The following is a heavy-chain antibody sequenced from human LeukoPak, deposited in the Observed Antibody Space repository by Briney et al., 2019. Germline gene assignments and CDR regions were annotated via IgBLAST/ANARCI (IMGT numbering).Heavy chain of an antibody. Sequence: ASVKVSCKASGYTFTSHDINWVRQAPGQGLEWMGWMNVNSGDTGYAQKFQGRVTMTRSTSIGTAYMELSSLTSEDTAVYYCARSSGSYYNPSDYWGQGTLVTVSS. CDR1: GYTFTSHD. V-gene: IGHV1-8*01. J-gene: IGHJ4*02. CDR2: MNVNSGDT. D-gene: IGHD3-10*01. CDR3: ARSSGSYYNPSDY.